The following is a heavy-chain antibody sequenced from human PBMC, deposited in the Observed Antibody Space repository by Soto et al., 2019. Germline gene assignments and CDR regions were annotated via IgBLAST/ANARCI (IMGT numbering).Heavy chain of an antibody. V-gene: IGHV1-18*01. CDR1: GYTFTTYG. D-gene: IGHD1-26*01. CDR3: ARDHYCGRPAH. Sequence: QVQLVQSGAEVKKPGASVKVSCKTSGYTFTTYGISWVRQAPGQGLEWMGWISAYNGNTNYAQKCQGRVTVTTDPSTYTSDRELKRLGADDTAVYYWARDHYCGRPAHWGQGTLVTVSS. CDR2: ISAYNGNT. J-gene: IGHJ4*02.